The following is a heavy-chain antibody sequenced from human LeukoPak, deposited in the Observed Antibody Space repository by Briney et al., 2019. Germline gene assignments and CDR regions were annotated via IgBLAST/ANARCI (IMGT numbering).Heavy chain of an antibody. V-gene: IGHV1-2*04. J-gene: IGHJ5*02. CDR2: INPNSGCT. Sequence: ASVKVSCKASGYTFTGYYMHWVRQATGQGLEWMGWINPNSGCTNYAQKFQGWVTMTRDTSISTAYMELSRLRSDDTAVYYCARDLSPLVVPAASLSFDPWGQGTLVTVSS. CDR1: GYTFTGYY. CDR3: ARDLSPLVVPAASLSFDP. D-gene: IGHD2-2*01.